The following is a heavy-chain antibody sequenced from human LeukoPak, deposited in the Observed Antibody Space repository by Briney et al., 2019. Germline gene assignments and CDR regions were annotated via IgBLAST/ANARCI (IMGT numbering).Heavy chain of an antibody. Sequence: GGSLRLSCAASGFTFSSYWMSWVRQAPGKGLEWVANIRQDGSEKYYVDSVKGRFTISRDNAKNSLYLQMNSLRAEDTAVYYCARWGYYDILTGFDYWGQGTLVTVSS. J-gene: IGHJ4*02. CDR2: IRQDGSEK. CDR1: GFTFSSYW. CDR3: ARWGYYDILTGFDY. D-gene: IGHD3-9*01. V-gene: IGHV3-7*01.